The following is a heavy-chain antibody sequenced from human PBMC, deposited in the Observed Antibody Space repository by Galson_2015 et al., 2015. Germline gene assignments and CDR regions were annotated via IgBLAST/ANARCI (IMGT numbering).Heavy chain of an antibody. CDR3: ARSTAPRSYSNYALEYYYYMDV. V-gene: IGHV1-69*13. J-gene: IGHJ6*03. D-gene: IGHD4-11*01. Sequence: SVKVSCKASGGTFSSYAISWVRQAPGQGLEWMGGIIPIFGTANYAQKFQGRVTITADESTSTAYMELSSLRSEDTAVYYCARSTAPRSYSNYALEYYYYMDVWGKGTTVTVSS. CDR2: IIPIFGTA. CDR1: GGTFSSYA.